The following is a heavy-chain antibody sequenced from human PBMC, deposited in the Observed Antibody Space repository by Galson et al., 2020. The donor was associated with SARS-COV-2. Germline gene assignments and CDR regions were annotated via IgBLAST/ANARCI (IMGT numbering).Heavy chain of an antibody. D-gene: IGHD2-15*01. V-gene: IGHV4-59*08. Sequence: SETLSLTCIVSGGSIRSYYWSWIRQSPGKGLEWIGNIYYTGSTKYNPSLKSRVTISVDTSKNQFSLRLSSVTAADTAVYYCARDTPNYGMDVWGQGTTGTVSS. CDR3: ARDTPNYGMDV. CDR2: IYYTGST. CDR1: GGSIRSYY. J-gene: IGHJ6*02.